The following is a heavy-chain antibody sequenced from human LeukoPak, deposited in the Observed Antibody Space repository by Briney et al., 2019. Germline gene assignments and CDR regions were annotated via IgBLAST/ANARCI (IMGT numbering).Heavy chain of an antibody. J-gene: IGHJ4*02. CDR3: AKGHSRDGYKATDY. CDR2: ISGSGGST. V-gene: IGHV3-23*01. CDR1: GFTFSDYY. D-gene: IGHD5-24*01. Sequence: PGGSLRLSCAASGFTFSDYYMSWIRQAPGKGLEWVSAISGSGGSTYYADSVKGRFTISRDNSKNTLYLQMNSLRAEDTAVYYCAKGHSRDGYKATDYWGQGTLVTVSS.